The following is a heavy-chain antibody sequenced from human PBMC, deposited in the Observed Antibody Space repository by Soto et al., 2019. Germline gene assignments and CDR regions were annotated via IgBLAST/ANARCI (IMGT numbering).Heavy chain of an antibody. CDR1: GFTFSLYS. V-gene: IGHV3-21*01. D-gene: IGHD4-17*01. CDR2: IDSSSTYM. CDR3: ARVAGDYGGGGVPKF. Sequence: EVQLVESGGGLVRPGGSLRLSCAASGFTFSLYSMNWVRQAPGKGLEWVSSIDSSSTYMYYADSVKGRFTISRDNAKNPVYLQMNSRGVENAVVYCWARVAGDYGGGGVPKFWGQGTLVTVSS. J-gene: IGHJ4*02.